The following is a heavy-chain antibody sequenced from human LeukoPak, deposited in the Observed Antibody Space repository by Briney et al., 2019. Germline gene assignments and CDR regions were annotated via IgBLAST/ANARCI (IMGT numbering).Heavy chain of an antibody. CDR1: GGTLISYA. J-gene: IGHJ5*02. CDR3: ARGSAMGGIWFDH. D-gene: IGHD3-10*01. CDR2: IIPIFGTA. V-gene: IGHV1-69*13. Sequence: ASVKVSCKASGGTLISYAISWVGQARGQGREWMGGIIPIFGTANYAQKFQGRVTITADESTSTAYMELSSLSSEDTAVYYCARGSAMGGIWFDHWGQGTLVTVSS.